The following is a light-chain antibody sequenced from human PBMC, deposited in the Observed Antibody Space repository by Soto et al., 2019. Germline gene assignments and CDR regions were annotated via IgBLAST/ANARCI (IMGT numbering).Light chain of an antibody. CDR2: DAS. J-gene: IGKJ1*01. CDR1: QSVSSY. Sequence: EIVLTQSPATLSLSPGERATLSCRASQSVSSYLAWYQQKPGQAPRLLIYDASNRANGIPARFSGSGSWTDFTLTISSLAPEDFAVYYCQQRSNWPPWTFGQGTKVEIK. CDR3: QQRSNWPPWT. V-gene: IGKV3-11*01.